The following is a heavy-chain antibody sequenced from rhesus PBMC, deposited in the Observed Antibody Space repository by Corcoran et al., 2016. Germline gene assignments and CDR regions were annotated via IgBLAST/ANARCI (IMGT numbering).Heavy chain of an antibody. D-gene: IGHD3-34*01. V-gene: IGHV3S42*01. CDR2: INSGGGST. CDR1: GLPFSTYW. J-gene: IGHJ4*01. CDR3: SGGVDGH. Sequence: EVRLVEAGGGLAKPGGPLRLYGAASGLPFSTYWMNWARQTPGKGLEWISAINSGGGSTYYADSVRGRFTISRDNSKNTISLQMNSLRTEDTAVYYCSGGVDGHWGQGVLVTVSS.